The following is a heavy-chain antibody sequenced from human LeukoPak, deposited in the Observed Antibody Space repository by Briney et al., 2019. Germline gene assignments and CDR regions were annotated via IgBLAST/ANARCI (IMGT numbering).Heavy chain of an antibody. CDR1: GYSFTSYW. D-gene: IGHD6-25*01. Sequence: GESLKISCKGSGYSFTSYWISWVRQIPGKGLEWMGKIDPSDSYTKYSPSFQGHVTISADKSISTAYLQWSSLKASDTAMYYCARHSQYSSGSDYWGQEPWSPSPQ. CDR2: IDPSDSYT. CDR3: ARHSQYSSGSDY. J-gene: IGHJ4*01. V-gene: IGHV5-10-1*01.